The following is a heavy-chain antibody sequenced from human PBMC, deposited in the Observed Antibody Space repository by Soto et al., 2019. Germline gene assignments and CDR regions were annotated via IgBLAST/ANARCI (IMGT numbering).Heavy chain of an antibody. V-gene: IGHV5-51*01. CDR3: VTTRDGTTYFAY. CDR1: GYTFSSFC. J-gene: IGHJ4*02. D-gene: IGHD1-7*01. CDR2: MYPWTSDT. Sequence: GESLKISCQGSGYTFSSFCIGWVLQRPWEGLEWMGLMYPWTSDTRYSPSFQGHVTISVDTSTSTGYLQWSSLKASDTAMYYCVTTRDGTTYFAYWGQGTLVTVSS.